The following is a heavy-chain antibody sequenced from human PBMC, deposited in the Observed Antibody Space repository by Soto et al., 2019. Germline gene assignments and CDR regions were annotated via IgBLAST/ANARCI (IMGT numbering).Heavy chain of an antibody. CDR2: ICYGGST. D-gene: IGHD1-26*01. J-gene: IGHJ4*02. CDR3: AREESGLFDY. Sequence: TRALTCTVAGDSPTRTEYGWSWIRQTPGNGLEWIGYICYGGSTYHSPSLKSRTSMSVDTSKKQFSLTLTSVTAADTAVYYCAREESGLFDYWGQGRLVTVSS. CDR1: GDSPTRTEYG. V-gene: IGHV4-30-4*08.